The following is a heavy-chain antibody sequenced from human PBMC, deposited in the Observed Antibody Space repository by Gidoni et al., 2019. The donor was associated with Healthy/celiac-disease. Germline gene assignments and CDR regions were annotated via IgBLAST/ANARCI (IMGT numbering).Heavy chain of an antibody. J-gene: IGHJ5*02. CDR1: GVTFGDYA. V-gene: IGHV3-49*03. D-gene: IGHD6-13*01. CDR2: IRSKAYGGTT. CDR3: TRGIAAAGTNWFDP. Sequence: VQLVDPGGGLVQPGRSLRLSCTASGVTFGDYAMSWFSQAPGKGLGLVGFIRSKAYGGTTEDAASVKGRFTISRDDSKSIAYLQMNSLKTEDTAVYYCTRGIAAAGTNWFDPWGQGTLVTVSS.